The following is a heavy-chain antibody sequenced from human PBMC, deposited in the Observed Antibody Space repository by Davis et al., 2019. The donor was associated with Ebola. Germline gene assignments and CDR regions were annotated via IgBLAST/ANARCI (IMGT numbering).Heavy chain of an antibody. D-gene: IGHD2-2*01. CDR2: IYPGDSDT. Sequence: GESLKISCKGSGYSFTKYWIGWVRQMPGRGLEWMGIIYPGDSDTIYSPPFQGQVTISADKSISTAYLQWSSLKASDTAMYYCARQGYCNSTSCNNWFDPWGQGTLVTVSS. V-gene: IGHV5-51*01. CDR3: ARQGYCNSTSCNNWFDP. J-gene: IGHJ5*02. CDR1: GYSFTKYW.